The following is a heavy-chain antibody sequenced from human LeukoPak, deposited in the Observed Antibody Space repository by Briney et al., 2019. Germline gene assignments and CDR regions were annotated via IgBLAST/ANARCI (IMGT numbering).Heavy chain of an antibody. V-gene: IGHV3-9*01. CDR1: GFTFDDYA. CDR2: ISWSSATI. Sequence: PGRSLRLSCAASGFTFDDYAMHWVWQAPGKGLEWVSLISWSSATIEYADSVKGRFTISRDNANNSLYLQMNSLRTEDTALYYCAKDRGPTDTTSSYMDVWGKGTTVTVTS. J-gene: IGHJ6*03. D-gene: IGHD1-1*01. CDR3: AKDRGPTDTTSSYMDV.